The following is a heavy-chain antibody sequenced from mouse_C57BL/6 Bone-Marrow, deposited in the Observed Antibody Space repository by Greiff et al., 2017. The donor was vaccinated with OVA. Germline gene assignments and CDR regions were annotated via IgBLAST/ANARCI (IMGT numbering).Heavy chain of an antibody. V-gene: IGHV5-12*01. J-gene: IGHJ3*01. D-gene: IGHD1-1*01. CDR3: ARHYYGSWFAY. CDR2: ISNGGGST. CDR1: GFTFSDYY. Sequence: EVQLVESGGGLVQPGGSLKLSCAASGFTFSDYYMYWVRQTPEKRLEWVAYISNGGGSTYYPDTVKGRFTISRDNAKNTLYLQMSRLKSEDTAMYYCARHYYGSWFAYWGQGTLVTVSA.